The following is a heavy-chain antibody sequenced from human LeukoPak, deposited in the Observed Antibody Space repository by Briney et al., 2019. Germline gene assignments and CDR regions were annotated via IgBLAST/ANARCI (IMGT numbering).Heavy chain of an antibody. Sequence: SSETLSLTCTVSGGSISDYYWTWIRQPPGKGLEWIGYIYYSGSTNYNPSLKSRVTISVDTSKNQFSLKLSSVTAADTAVYYCARAVFSYCSGGSCPYFDYWGQGTLVTVSS. V-gene: IGHV4-59*01. CDR3: ARAVFSYCSGGSCPYFDY. CDR1: GGSISDYY. D-gene: IGHD2-15*01. J-gene: IGHJ4*02. CDR2: IYYSGST.